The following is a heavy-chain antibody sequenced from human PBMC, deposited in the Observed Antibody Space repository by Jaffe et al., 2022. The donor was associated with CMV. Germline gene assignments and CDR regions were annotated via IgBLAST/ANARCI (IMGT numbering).Heavy chain of an antibody. J-gene: IGHJ6*02. D-gene: IGHD2-8*01. Sequence: EVQLVQSGAEVKKPGESLKISCKGSGYSFTTYWIGWVRQMPGKGLEWMGIIYPGDSDTKYSPSFQGQVTISADKSISTAYLQWSSLKASDTAMYYCARQGYCTNGECYTLGRRPPHNYYGMDVWGQGTTVTVSS. CDR3: ARQGYCTNGECYTLGRRPPHNYYGMDV. V-gene: IGHV5-51*01. CDR1: GYSFTTYW. CDR2: IYPGDSDT.